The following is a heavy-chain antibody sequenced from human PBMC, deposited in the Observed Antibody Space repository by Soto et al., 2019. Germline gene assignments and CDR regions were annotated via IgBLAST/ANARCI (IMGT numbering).Heavy chain of an antibody. J-gene: IGHJ4*02. CDR1: GFTFRSYW. CDR3: ARGYCSGGSCYGGGFDY. V-gene: IGHV3-7*01. D-gene: IGHD2-15*01. Sequence: EVQLVESGGGLVQPGESLRLSCVVSGFTFRSYWMSWVRQAPGKGLEWVANINQDGSDKYHVDSVKGRFTISRDNAGNSLYLQMNSLRAEDTAVYYCARGYCSGGSCYGGGFDYWGQGTLVTVSS. CDR2: INQDGSDK.